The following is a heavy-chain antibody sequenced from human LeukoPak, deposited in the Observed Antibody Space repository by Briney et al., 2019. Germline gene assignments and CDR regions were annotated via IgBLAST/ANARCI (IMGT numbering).Heavy chain of an antibody. CDR2: INPSGGST. J-gene: IGHJ2*01. Sequence: ASVKVSCKASGYTFTSYYMHWVRQAPGQGLEWMGIINPSGGSTSYAQKFQGRVTMTRDTSTSTVYMELSSLRSEHTAVYYCARDRLEWTTVTTAPWSNWYFDLWGRGTLVTVSS. D-gene: IGHD4-17*01. V-gene: IGHV1-46*01. CDR1: GYTFTSYY. CDR3: ARDRLEWTTVTTAPWSNWYFDL.